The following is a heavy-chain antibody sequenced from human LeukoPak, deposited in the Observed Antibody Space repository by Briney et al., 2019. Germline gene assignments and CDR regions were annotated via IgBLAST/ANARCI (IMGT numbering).Heavy chain of an antibody. V-gene: IGHV4-39*01. CDR3: AINPYSSSWYLNWFDP. CDR2: IYYSGST. CDR1: GGSISSSYYY. D-gene: IGHD6-13*01. Sequence: PSETLSLTCTVSGGSISSSYYYWGWIRQPPGKGLEWIGSIYYSGSTYYNPSLKSRVTISVDTSKNQFSLKLSSVTAADTAVYYCAINPYSSSWYLNWFDPWGQGTLVTVSS. J-gene: IGHJ5*02.